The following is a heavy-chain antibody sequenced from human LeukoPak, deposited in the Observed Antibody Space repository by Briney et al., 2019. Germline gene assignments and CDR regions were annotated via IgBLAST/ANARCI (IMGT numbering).Heavy chain of an antibody. CDR2: IYYSGST. CDR1: GGSISSGAYY. D-gene: IGHD1-7*01. J-gene: IGHJ6*02. Sequence: SQTLSLTCTVSGGSISSGAYYWSWIRQHPGKGLEWIGYIYYSGSTNYNPSLKSRVTISVDASKNQFSLKLSSVTAADTAVYYCARVKRTGTTFYYYYYGMDVWGQGTTVTVSS. V-gene: IGHV4-31*03. CDR3: ARVKRTGTTFYYYYYGMDV.